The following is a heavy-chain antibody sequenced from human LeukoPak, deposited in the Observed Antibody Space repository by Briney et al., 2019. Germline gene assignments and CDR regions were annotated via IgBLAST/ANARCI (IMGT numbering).Heavy chain of an antibody. CDR2: ISRNGGST. CDR1: GFTFSSYA. D-gene: IGHD2-21*02. Sequence: GGSLRLSCAASGFTFSSYAMHWVRQAPGKGLEYVSAISRNGGSTYYANSVKGRFTISRDNSKNTLFLQMGSLRAEDMAVYYCARVGDTDAFDIWGQGTMVTVSS. CDR3: ARVGDTDAFDI. J-gene: IGHJ3*02. V-gene: IGHV3-64*01.